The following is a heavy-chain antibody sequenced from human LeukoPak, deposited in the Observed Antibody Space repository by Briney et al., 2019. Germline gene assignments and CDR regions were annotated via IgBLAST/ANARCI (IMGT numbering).Heavy chain of an antibody. D-gene: IGHD6-13*01. CDR3: ARGFVRPAAGKDYYYYYMDV. Sequence: GASVKVSCKASGGTFSSYAISWVRQAPGQGLEWMGGIIPIFGTANYAQKFQGRVTITADKSTSTAYMELSSLRSEDTAVYYCARGFVRPAAGKDYYYYYMDVWGKGTTVTVSS. J-gene: IGHJ6*03. CDR2: IIPIFGTA. CDR1: GGTFSSYA. V-gene: IGHV1-69*06.